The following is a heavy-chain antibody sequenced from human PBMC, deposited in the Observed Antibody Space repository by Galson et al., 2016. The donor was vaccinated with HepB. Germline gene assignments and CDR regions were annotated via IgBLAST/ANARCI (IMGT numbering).Heavy chain of an antibody. CDR2: IWFDGSNQ. J-gene: IGHJ4*02. Sequence: SLRLSCAASGFTFSSYGMHWVRQAPGKGLEWVAVIWFDGSNQYYGDSVKGRFTISRDNSNNTLDLQMNNLRVEDTAVYYCTKSRYKYGNPLDYWGQGSLVTVSS. D-gene: IGHD5-18*01. V-gene: IGHV3-33*06. CDR1: GFTFSSYG. CDR3: TKSRYKYGNPLDY.